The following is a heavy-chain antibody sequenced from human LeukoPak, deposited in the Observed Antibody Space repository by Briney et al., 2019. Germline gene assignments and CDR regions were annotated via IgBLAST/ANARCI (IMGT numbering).Heavy chain of an antibody. CDR1: GFTFSSYW. V-gene: IGHV3-74*01. D-gene: IGHD1-1*01. CDR2: INGDGSST. CDR3: ARVGGTTGGDY. Sequence: PGGSLRLSCAASGFTFSSYWMHWVRQAPGKGLVWVSRINGDGSSTSYADSVKGRFTISRDNAKNTLYLQMNSLRAEDTAVYYCARVGGTTGGDYWGQGTLVTVSS. J-gene: IGHJ4*02.